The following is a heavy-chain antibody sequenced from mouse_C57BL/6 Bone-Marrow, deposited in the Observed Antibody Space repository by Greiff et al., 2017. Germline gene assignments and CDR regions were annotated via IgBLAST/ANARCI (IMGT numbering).Heavy chain of an antibody. CDR2: INPNNGGT. CDR3: ASPRDY. CDR1: GYTFTDYY. J-gene: IGHJ2*01. V-gene: IGHV1-26*01. D-gene: IGHD2-10*02. Sequence: EVQLQQSGPELVKPGASVKISCKASGYTFTDYYMNWVKQSHGKSLEWIGDINPNNGGTSYNQKFKGKATLTVDKSSSTAYMELRSLTSEDSAVYYCASPRDYGGQGTTLTVSS.